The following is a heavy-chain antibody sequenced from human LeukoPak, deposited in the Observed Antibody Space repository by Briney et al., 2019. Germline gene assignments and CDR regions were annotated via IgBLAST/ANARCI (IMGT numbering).Heavy chain of an antibody. Sequence: GESLKISCKGSGYSFTSYWIGWVRQMPGKGLEWMGIIYPGDSDTRYSPSFQGQVTISADKSISTAYLQWSSLKASNTAMYYCARHGPNYDILTGYFDYWGQGTLVTVSS. V-gene: IGHV5-51*01. J-gene: IGHJ4*02. CDR1: GYSFTSYW. D-gene: IGHD3-9*01. CDR2: IYPGDSDT. CDR3: ARHGPNYDILTGYFDY.